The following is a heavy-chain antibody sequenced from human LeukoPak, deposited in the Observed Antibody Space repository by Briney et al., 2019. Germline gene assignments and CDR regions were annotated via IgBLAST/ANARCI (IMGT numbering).Heavy chain of an antibody. CDR1: GGSISSYY. D-gene: IGHD3-10*01. V-gene: IGHV4-4*09. J-gene: IGHJ6*03. CDR2: IYTSGST. CDR3: ARDSGYMDV. Sequence: SETLSLTCTVSGGSISSYYRSWIRQPPGKGLEWTGYIYTSGSTNYNPSLKSRVTISVDTSKNQFSLKLSSVTAADTAVYYCARDSGYMDVWGKGTTVTVSS.